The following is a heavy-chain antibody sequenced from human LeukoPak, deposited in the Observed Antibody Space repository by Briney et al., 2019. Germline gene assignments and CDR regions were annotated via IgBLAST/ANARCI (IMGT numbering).Heavy chain of an antibody. V-gene: IGHV3-23*01. CDR3: ARAPGLLTVDY. CDR1: GFTFSSHD. D-gene: IGHD2-15*01. J-gene: IGHJ4*02. CDR2: ISGTGGST. Sequence: PGGSLRLSCAASGFTFSSHDMSWVRQAPGKGLEWVSGISGTGGSTYNADSVKGRFTVSRDKSKNTLYLQMNSLRAEDTAVYYCARAPGLLTVDYWGQGTLVTVSS.